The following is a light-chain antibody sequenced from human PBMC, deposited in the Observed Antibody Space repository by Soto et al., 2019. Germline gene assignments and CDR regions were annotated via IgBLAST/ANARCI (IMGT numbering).Light chain of an antibody. CDR2: EGS. CDR3: CSYAATGV. Sequence: QSALTQPASVSGSPGQSITISCTGTSSDVGSYNLVSWYQQHPGKAPKLMIYEGSKRPSGVSNRFSGSKSGNTASLTISGLQAEDEADYYCCSYAATGVFGGGTKLTVL. J-gene: IGLJ2*01. V-gene: IGLV2-23*01. CDR1: SSDVGSYNL.